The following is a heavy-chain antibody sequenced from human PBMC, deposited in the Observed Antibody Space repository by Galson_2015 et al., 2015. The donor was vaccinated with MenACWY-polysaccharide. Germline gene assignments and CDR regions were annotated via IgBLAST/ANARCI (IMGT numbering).Heavy chain of an antibody. Sequence: SETLSLTCPVSGGSISATDYYWGWLRQPPGKGLEWIGSIYYSGSTSYNPSLKRRVTISGDTSKNMFSLKLSSVTAADTAVFFCARRRYGSGSYFDYWGQGTLVTVSS. D-gene: IGHD3-10*01. CDR1: GGSISATDYY. J-gene: IGHJ4*02. CDR3: ARRRYGSGSYFDY. CDR2: IYYSGST. V-gene: IGHV4-39*01.